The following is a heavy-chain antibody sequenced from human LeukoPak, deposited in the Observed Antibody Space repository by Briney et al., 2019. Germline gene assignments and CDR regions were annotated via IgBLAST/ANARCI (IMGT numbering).Heavy chain of an antibody. Sequence: SETLSLTCTVSGGSISSSSYYWGWIRQPPGKGLEWIGSNYYSGSTYYNPSLKSRVTISVDTSKNQFSLKLSSVTAADTAVYYCARLGVYCSSTSCFNWFDPWGQGTLVTVSS. CDR3: ARLGVYCSSTSCFNWFDP. J-gene: IGHJ5*02. V-gene: IGHV4-39*01. D-gene: IGHD2-2*01. CDR1: GGSISSSSYY. CDR2: NYYSGST.